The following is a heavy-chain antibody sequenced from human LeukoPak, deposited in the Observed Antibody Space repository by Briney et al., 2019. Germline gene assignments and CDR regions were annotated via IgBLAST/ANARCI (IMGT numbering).Heavy chain of an antibody. D-gene: IGHD1-14*01. CDR2: IKSKTGGGTT. CDR3: TTTDTGPFDY. Sequence: GGSLRLSCAASGFTFSNAWMNWVRQAPGKGLEWVGRIKSKTGGGTTDYAAPVKGRFTISRDDSKNTLYLQMNSLKTEDTAVYYCTTTDTGPFDYWGQGTLVTVSS. CDR1: GFTFSNAW. J-gene: IGHJ4*02. V-gene: IGHV3-15*01.